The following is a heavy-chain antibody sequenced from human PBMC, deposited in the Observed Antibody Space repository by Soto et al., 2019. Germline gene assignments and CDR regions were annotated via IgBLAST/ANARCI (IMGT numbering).Heavy chain of an antibody. J-gene: IGHJ4*02. D-gene: IGHD1-7*01. CDR2: INHSGST. Sequence: SETLSLTCAVDGGSFSGYYWSWIRKNPGKGLEWIGEINHSGSTNYNPSLKSRVTISVDTSKNQFSLKLSSVTAADTAVYYCASAVKGITGTTNAGDYWGQGTLVTVSS. V-gene: IGHV4-34*01. CDR1: GGSFSGYY. CDR3: ASAVKGITGTTNAGDY.